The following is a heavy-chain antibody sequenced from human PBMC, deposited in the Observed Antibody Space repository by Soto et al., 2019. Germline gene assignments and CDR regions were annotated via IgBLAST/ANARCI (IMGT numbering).Heavy chain of an antibody. CDR2: IIPIFGTA. CDR3: ARDNPTIFGVVIRGPDYYYYGMDV. CDR1: GGTFSSYA. Sequence: SVKVSCKASGGTFSSYAISWVLQAPGQGLEWMGGIIPIFGTANYAQKFQGRVTITADESTSTAYMELSGLRSEDTAVYYCARDNPTIFGVVIRGPDYYYYGMDVWGQGITVTVSS. D-gene: IGHD3-3*01. V-gene: IGHV1-69*13. J-gene: IGHJ6*02.